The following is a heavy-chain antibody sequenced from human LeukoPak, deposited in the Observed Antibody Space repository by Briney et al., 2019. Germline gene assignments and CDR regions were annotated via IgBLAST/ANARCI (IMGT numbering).Heavy chain of an antibody. Sequence: HPGGSLRLSCAASGFTFSSYGMHWVRQAPGKGLEWVAVIWYDGSNKYYADSVKGRFTISRDNSKNTLYLQMNSLRAEDTAVYYCARGSFYYDILTGYYKLTYYFDYWGQGTLVTVSS. CDR1: GFTFSSYG. CDR2: IWYDGSNK. J-gene: IGHJ4*02. D-gene: IGHD3-9*01. CDR3: ARGSFYYDILTGYYKLTYYFDY. V-gene: IGHV3-33*01.